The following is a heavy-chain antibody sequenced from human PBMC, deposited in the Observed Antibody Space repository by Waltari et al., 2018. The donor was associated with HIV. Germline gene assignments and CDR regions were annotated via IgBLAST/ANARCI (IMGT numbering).Heavy chain of an antibody. CDR3: AKDSDCGSFDRGMDV. J-gene: IGHJ6*02. CDR2: MSGCGGVT. Sequence: EVQLVESGGGLVQPGGSLRLSCAASGFSCSDYGITWVRQTPGKRLGWGVDMSGCGGVTRDTDSVNDRFTISRSNTKNTLFLQMNIQRGEETAVDYCAKDSDCGSFDRGMDVWGQGASVTVSS. V-gene: IGHV3-23*04. CDR1: GFSCSDYG. D-gene: IGHD2-2*01.